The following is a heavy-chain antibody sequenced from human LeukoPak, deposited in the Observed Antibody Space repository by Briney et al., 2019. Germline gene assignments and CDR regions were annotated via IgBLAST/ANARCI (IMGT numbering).Heavy chain of an antibody. CDR2: IIPFFPAP. CDR3: ARGLSSSWPHPFDY. Sequence: PVKVSCKASGGTLSNFGISWVRQAPGQGLEWLGDIIPFFPAPNYAQKLQGRVTISANESTSTVYMELMGLTYEDTAVYYCARGLSSSWPHPFDYWGQGTLVTVSS. J-gene: IGHJ4*02. D-gene: IGHD6-13*01. V-gene: IGHV1-69*13. CDR1: GGTLSNFG.